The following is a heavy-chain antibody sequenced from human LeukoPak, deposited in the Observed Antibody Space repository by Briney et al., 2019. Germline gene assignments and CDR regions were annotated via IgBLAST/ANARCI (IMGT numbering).Heavy chain of an antibody. Sequence: PSETLSLTCTVSGGSISSYYWSWIRQPPGKRLEWIGHIYYSGSTNYNPSLKSRVTISVDTSKNPFSLKLSSVTAADTAVYYCASRSSIWSGYQDTLYYFDSWGQGTLVTVSS. D-gene: IGHD3-3*01. CDR3: ASRSSIWSGYQDTLYYFDS. V-gene: IGHV4-59*01. CDR1: GGSISSYY. J-gene: IGHJ4*02. CDR2: IYYSGST.